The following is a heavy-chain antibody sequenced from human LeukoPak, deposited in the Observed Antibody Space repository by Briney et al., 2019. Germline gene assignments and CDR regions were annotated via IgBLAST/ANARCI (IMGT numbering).Heavy chain of an antibody. CDR2: MHYSGTT. J-gene: IGHJ4*02. CDR3: ARGVAGSGSTPNF. Sequence: PSETLSLTCTVSGGSTSGYYWIWIRQPPGKGLEWIGYMHYSGTTNYNYSLKSRVTISIDTSKNQVSLKLRSVTAADTAVYYCARGVAGSGSTPNFWGQGTLVTVSS. D-gene: IGHD1-26*01. V-gene: IGHV4-59*01. CDR1: GGSTSGYY.